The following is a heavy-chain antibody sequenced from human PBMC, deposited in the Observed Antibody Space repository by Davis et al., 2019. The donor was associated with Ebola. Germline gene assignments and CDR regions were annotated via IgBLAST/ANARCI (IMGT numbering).Heavy chain of an antibody. CDR1: GYTFTSYY. CDR2: INPSGGST. CDR3: ARDHYGSGSYYNPFDY. J-gene: IGHJ4*02. V-gene: IGHV1-46*01. Sequence: ASVKVSCKASGYTFTSYYMHWVRQAPGQGLEWMGIINPSGGSTSYAQKFQGRVTMTRDTSTSTAYMELSSLRSEDTAVYYCARDHYGSGSYYNPFDYWGQGTLVTVSS. D-gene: IGHD3-10*01.